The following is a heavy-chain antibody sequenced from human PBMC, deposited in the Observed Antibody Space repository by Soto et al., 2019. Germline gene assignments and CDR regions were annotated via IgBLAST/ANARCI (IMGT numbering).Heavy chain of an antibody. CDR3: HRSTRWMAARPKAFDY. CDR2: ISSNGGST. D-gene: IGHD6-6*01. Sequence: GGSLRLSCSASGFTFSSYAMHWVRQAPGKGLEYVSAISSNGGSTYYADSVKGSFTISRDNSKNTLYLQMSSLGAEDTAVYYCHRSTRWMAARPKAFDYWGQGTLVTVSS. V-gene: IGHV3-64D*08. CDR1: GFTFSSYA. J-gene: IGHJ4*02.